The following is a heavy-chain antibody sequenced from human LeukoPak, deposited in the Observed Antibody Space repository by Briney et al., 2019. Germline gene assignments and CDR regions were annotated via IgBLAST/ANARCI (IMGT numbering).Heavy chain of an antibody. D-gene: IGHD6-13*01. CDR3: ARGLGGIAAAGTLDY. V-gene: IGHV4-34*01. CDR2: INHSGST. Sequence: SETLSLTCAVYGGSFSGYYWSWIRQPPGKGLEWIGEINHSGSTNYNPSLKSRVTISVDTSKNQFSLKLSSVTAADTAVYYCARGLGGIAAAGTLDYWSQGTLVTVSS. CDR1: GGSFSGYY. J-gene: IGHJ4*02.